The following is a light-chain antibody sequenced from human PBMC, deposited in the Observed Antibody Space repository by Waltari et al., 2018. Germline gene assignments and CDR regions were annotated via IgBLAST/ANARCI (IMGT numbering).Light chain of an antibody. CDR2: AAS. J-gene: IGKJ5*01. CDR3: QQRSNWPPIT. Sequence: EIVLTQSPATLSLSPGERATLSCRVSQRVSSYLAWDQQKPRQATRLLLYAASNRATGIPARCSGSGSGTDFTLTISSLEPEDFAVYYCQQRSNWPPITFGQGTRLGIK. V-gene: IGKV3-11*01. CDR1: QRVSSY.